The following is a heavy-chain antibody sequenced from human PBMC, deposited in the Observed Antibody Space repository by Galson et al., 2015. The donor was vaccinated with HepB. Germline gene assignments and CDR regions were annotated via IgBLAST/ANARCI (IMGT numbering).Heavy chain of an antibody. CDR2: ISYDGSNK. Sequence: SLRLSCATSGFTFSSYGMHWVRQAPGKGLEWVAFISYDGSNKYYADSVRGRLTNSRDNSKNTLYLQMNSLRAEDTAVYYCAKSHYDFWSAYGLEYWGQGTLVTVSS. CDR1: GFTFSSYG. V-gene: IGHV3-30*18. D-gene: IGHD3-3*01. J-gene: IGHJ4*02. CDR3: AKSHYDFWSAYGLEY.